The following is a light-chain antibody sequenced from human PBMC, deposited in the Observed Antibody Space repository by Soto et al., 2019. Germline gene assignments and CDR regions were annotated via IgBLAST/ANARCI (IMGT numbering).Light chain of an antibody. CDR2: EVS. CDR1: SSDVGGYNY. Sequence: QSALTQPPSASGSPGQSVTISCTGSSSDVGGYNYVSWYQQHPGKAPKLMIYEVSKRPSGVPDRLSGSKSGNTASLTVSGLQAEDEADYYCSSYGGSITVVFGGGAKLTVL. CDR3: SSYGGSITVV. J-gene: IGLJ2*01. V-gene: IGLV2-8*01.